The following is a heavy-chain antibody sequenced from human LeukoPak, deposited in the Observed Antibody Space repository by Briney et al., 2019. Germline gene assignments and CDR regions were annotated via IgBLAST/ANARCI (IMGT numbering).Heavy chain of an antibody. J-gene: IGHJ4*02. CDR3: AKDNLSVLDY. D-gene: IGHD1-20*01. CDR2: ISGSGYTI. V-gene: IGHV3-48*03. Sequence: GGSLRLSCAASGFTFSNYEMNWVRQAPGKGLEWLSFISGSGYTIYYADSVRGRFSISRDNSKNTLYLQMNSLRAEDTAVYYCAKDNLSVLDYWGQGTLVTVSS. CDR1: GFTFSNYE.